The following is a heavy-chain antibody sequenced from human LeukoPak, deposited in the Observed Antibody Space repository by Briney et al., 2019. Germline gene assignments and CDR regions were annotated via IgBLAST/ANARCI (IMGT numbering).Heavy chain of an antibody. V-gene: IGHV3-74*03. CDR1: EFTFSTYW. D-gene: IGHD5-18*01. CDR2: ISPDGSTT. Sequence: GGSLRLSCAASEFTFSTYWMYWVRQAPGKGLVWVSRISPDGSTTEYADSVKGRFTISRDNSKNTLYLQMNSLRAEDTAVYYCARDFGYSYGYFDYWGQGTLVTVSS. J-gene: IGHJ4*02. CDR3: ARDFGYSYGYFDY.